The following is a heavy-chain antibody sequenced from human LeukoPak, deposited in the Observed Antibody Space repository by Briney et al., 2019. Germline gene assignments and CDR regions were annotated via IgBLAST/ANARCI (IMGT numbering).Heavy chain of an antibody. CDR3: AREGLKVGARPYYFDY. V-gene: IGHV4-39*07. CDR2: ICHSGKT. J-gene: IGHJ4*02. CDR1: GGPIISDNHY. Sequence: PSETLSLTCTVSGGPIISDNHYWIWMRQPPGKGLEWIGSICHSGKTYYSASLESRVTISVDTSKNQISLKLTSVTAADTAMYYCAREGLKVGARPYYFDYWGQGSLVTVSS. D-gene: IGHD1-26*01.